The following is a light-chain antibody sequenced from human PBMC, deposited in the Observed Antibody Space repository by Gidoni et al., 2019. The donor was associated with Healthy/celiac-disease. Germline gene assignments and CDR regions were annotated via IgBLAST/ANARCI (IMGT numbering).Light chain of an antibody. CDR3: QQYYSTPWT. Sequence: DIVRTQSLDSLPVSLGERATINCKSRQSVLYSSNNKNYLAWYQQKPGQPPKMLIYWASTRESGVPDGCSGSGSGTDFTLTISSLQAEDVAVYYCQQYYSTPWTFXQXTKVEIK. CDR2: WAS. J-gene: IGKJ1*01. CDR1: QSVLYSSNNKNY. V-gene: IGKV4-1*01.